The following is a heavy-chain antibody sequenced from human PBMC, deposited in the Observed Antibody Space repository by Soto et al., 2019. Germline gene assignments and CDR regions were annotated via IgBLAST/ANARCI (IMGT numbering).Heavy chain of an antibody. J-gene: IGHJ4*02. CDR1: GGSISSYY. D-gene: IGHD4-17*01. Sequence: SETLSLTCTVSGGSISSYYWSWIRQPPGKGLEWIGYIYYSGSTNYNPSLKSRVTISVDTSKNQFSLKLSSVTAADTAVYYCARAQTTVVHFDYWGQGTLVTVSS. V-gene: IGHV4-59*01. CDR3: ARAQTTVVHFDY. CDR2: IYYSGST.